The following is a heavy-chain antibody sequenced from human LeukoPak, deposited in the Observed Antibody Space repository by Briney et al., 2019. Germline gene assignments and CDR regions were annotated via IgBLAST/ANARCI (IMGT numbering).Heavy chain of an antibody. J-gene: IGHJ4*02. D-gene: IGHD3-3*01. V-gene: IGHV1-2*02. CDR1: GYTFTGYS. CDR3: ARDPTYYDFWSGYTFDY. CDR2: INPNSGGT. Sequence: ASVKVSCKASGYTFTGYSMHWVRQAPGQGLEWMGWINPNSGGTNYAQKFQGRVTMTRDTSISTAYMELSRLRSDDTAVYYCARDPTYYDFWSGYTFDYWGQGTLVTVSS.